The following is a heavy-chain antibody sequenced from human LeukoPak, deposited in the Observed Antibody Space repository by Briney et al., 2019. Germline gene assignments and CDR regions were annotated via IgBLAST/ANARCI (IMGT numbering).Heavy chain of an antibody. V-gene: IGHV4-59*01. CDR3: ARALRQQLVTGWFDP. D-gene: IGHD6-13*01. J-gene: IGHJ5*02. CDR1: GDSISSYY. CDR2: IYHSGST. Sequence: SETLSLTCTVSGDSISSYYWSWIRQPPGGGLEWVGYIYHSGSTNYNPSLKSRVTISVDTSKNQFSLKLISVTAADTAVYYCARALRQQLVTGWFDPWGQGTLVTVSS.